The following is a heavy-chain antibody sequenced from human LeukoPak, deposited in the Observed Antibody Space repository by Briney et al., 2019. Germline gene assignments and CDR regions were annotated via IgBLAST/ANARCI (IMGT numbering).Heavy chain of an antibody. D-gene: IGHD2/OR15-2a*01. V-gene: IGHV1-46*01. J-gene: IGHJ5*02. CDR2: INPSGGST. CDR1: GYTFTSYY. CDR3: ARDSLLLSSVDGRGGWFDP. Sequence: ASVKVSCKAPGYTFTSYYMHWVRQAPGQGLEWMGIINPSGGSTSYAQKFQGRVTMTRDTSTSTVYMELSSLRSEDTAVYYCARDSLLLSSVDGRGGWFDPWGQGTLVTVSS.